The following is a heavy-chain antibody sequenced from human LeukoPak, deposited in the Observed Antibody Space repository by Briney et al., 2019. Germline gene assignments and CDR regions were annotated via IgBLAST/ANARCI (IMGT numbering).Heavy chain of an antibody. CDR3: AREAIAARRRGFDY. V-gene: IGHV1-2*07. CDR2: INPNSGGT. D-gene: IGHD6-6*01. Sequence: GASVKVSCKASGYTFTGYYMHWVRQAPGQGLEWMGWINPNSGGTNYAHKFQGRVTMTRDTSISTAYMELSRLRSDDTAVYYCAREAIAARRRGFDYWGQGTLVTVSS. J-gene: IGHJ4*02. CDR1: GYTFTGYY.